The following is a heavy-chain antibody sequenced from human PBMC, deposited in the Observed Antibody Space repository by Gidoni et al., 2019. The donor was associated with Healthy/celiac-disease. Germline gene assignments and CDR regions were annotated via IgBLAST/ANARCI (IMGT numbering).Heavy chain of an antibody. CDR1: GGSFSGYY. J-gene: IGHJ6*02. CDR2: INHSGST. V-gene: IGHV4-34*01. Sequence: QVQLQQWGAGLLTPSETLSLTCAVYGGSFSGYYWSWIRQPPGKGLEWIGEINHSGSTNYNPSLKSRVTISVDTSKNQFSLKLSSVTAADTAVYYCARGRPLIYYYYGMDVWGQGTTVTVSS. CDR3: ARGRPLIYYYYGMDV.